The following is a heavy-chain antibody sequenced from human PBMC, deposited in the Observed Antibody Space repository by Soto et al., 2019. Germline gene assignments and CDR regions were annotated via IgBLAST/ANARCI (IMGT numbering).Heavy chain of an antibody. CDR1: GFTFDYYA. V-gene: IGHV3-9*01. J-gene: IGHJ4*02. Sequence: GGSLRLSCAASGFTFDYYAMHWVRQGPGKGLEWVSGISWNSGGIGYADSVKGRFTISRDNAKNSLYLQMDRLRPEDTAFYYCAKSPHDILIGSAFDYWGQGTLVTVSS. D-gene: IGHD3-9*01. CDR3: AKSPHDILIGSAFDY. CDR2: ISWNSGGI.